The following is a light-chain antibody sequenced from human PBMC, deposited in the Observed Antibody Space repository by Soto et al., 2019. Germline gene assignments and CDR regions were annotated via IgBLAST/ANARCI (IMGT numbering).Light chain of an antibody. J-gene: IGLJ1*01. V-gene: IGLV2-14*03. CDR2: DVS. CDR3: SSYTSTNVYV. CDR1: SSDVGAYNY. Sequence: QSVLTQPASVSGSPGQSITISCTGTSSDVGAYNYVSWYQQHPGEAPKLLIYDVSNRPSGVSNRFSGSKSGNTASLTISGLQAEDEADYYCSSYTSTNVYVLATGTKVTAL.